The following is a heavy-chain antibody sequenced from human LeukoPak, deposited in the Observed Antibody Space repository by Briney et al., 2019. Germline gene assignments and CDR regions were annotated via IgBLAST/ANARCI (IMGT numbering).Heavy chain of an antibody. CDR2: IIPILGIA. CDR3: ASNSREDWFDP. J-gene: IGHJ5*02. Sequence: SVKVSCKASGGTFSSYAISWVRQAPGQGLEWMGRIIPILGIANYAQKFQGRVTITADKSTSTAYMELSSLRSEDTAVYYCASNSREDWFDPWGQGTLVTVSS. V-gene: IGHV1-69*04. CDR1: GGTFSSYA. D-gene: IGHD4-11*01.